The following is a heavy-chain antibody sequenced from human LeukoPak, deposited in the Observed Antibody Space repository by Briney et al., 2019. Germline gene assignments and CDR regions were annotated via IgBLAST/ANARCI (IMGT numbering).Heavy chain of an antibody. Sequence: SVKVSCKASGGTFTSYAISWVRQAPGQGLEWMGGIIPIFGTANYAQKFQGRVTITADESTSTAYMELSSLRSEDTAVYYCASFTVYCSGGSCYPQDYYYYGMDLWGKGTTVTVSS. CDR2: IIPIFGTA. CDR3: ASFTVYCSGGSCYPQDYYYYGMDL. V-gene: IGHV1-69*01. CDR1: GGTFTSYA. D-gene: IGHD2-15*01. J-gene: IGHJ6*04.